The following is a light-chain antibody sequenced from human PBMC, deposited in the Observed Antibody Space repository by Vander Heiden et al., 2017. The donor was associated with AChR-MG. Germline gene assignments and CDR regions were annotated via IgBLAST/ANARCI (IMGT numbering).Light chain of an antibody. CDR1: SSDVGAYHY. Sequence: QSALTQPASVSGSPGQSITIPCTGTSSDVGAYHYVSWFQQHPGKAPRYMSFDVTKRSSGVSDRFSGSKSGNTASLTSSGLQPEDEADYYCSSYTTRRTVLFGGGTKLTVL. V-gene: IGLV2-14*03. CDR3: SSYTTRRTVL. J-gene: IGLJ2*01. CDR2: DVT.